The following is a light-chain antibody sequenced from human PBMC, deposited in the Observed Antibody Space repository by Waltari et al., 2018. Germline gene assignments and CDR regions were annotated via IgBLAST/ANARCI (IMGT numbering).Light chain of an antibody. CDR1: QDIRNW. Sequence: IQMTQSPSSVSASVGDRVPITCRASQDIRNWLAWYQQKPGKAPNLLIYATSSLQTGVPSRFSGSGSGTEFTLTISSLQPEDFATYYCQQANSFPITFGPGTKVDIK. J-gene: IGKJ3*01. CDR3: QQANSFPIT. CDR2: ATS. V-gene: IGKV1-12*01.